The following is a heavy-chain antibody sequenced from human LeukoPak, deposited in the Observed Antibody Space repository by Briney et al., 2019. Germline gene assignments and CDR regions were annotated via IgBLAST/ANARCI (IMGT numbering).Heavy chain of an antibody. V-gene: IGHV3-23*01. CDR1: GFTFSSYA. J-gene: IGHJ5*02. CDR2: ISGSGGST. CDR3: AKDLYGYVSNWFDP. Sequence: PGGSLRLSCAASGFTFSSYAMSWVRQAPGKGLEWVSAISGSGGSTYYADSVKSRFTISRDNSKNTLYLQMNSLRAEDTAVYYCAKDLYGYVSNWFDPWGQGTLVTVSS. D-gene: IGHD5-12*01.